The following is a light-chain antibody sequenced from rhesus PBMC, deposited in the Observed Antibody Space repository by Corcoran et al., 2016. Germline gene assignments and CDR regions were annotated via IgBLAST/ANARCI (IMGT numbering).Light chain of an antibody. CDR1: QGISSY. CDR2: DAS. Sequence: DIQLTQSPSSLSASVGDRVTITCRASQGISSYLAWYQQKPGKAPKLLIYDASNLQSGVPSRFSGSGSGTYFPLTISSLQPEDFAVYYCQQRNSYPLTFGGGTKVEIK. J-gene: IGKJ4*01. CDR3: QQRNSYPLT. V-gene: IGKV1-38*01.